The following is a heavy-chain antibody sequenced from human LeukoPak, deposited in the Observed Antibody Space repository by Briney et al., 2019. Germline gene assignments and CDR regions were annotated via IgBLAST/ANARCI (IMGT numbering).Heavy chain of an antibody. J-gene: IGHJ3*02. CDR3: ARVGANDAFDI. CDR2: MNPNSGNT. D-gene: IGHD1-26*01. V-gene: IGHV1-8*01. Sequence: ASVKVSCKASGYTFTSQDINWVRQATGQGLEWMGWMNPNSGNTGYAQKFQGRVTITRNTSISTAYMELSSLRSEDTAVYYCARVGANDAFDIWGQGTMVTVSS. CDR1: GYTFTSQD.